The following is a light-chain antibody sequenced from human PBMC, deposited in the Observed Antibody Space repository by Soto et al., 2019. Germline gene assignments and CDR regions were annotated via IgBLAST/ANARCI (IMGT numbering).Light chain of an antibody. CDR1: SSDVGGYNS. Sequence: QSALTQPPSASGSPGQSVTISCTGTSSDVGGYNSVSWYQQHPGKAPKLMIYEVSKRPSGVPDRFSGSKSANTASLTVSGLQAEDEADYYCSSYAGSNNYVFGTGTKLTVL. J-gene: IGLJ1*01. V-gene: IGLV2-8*01. CDR3: SSYAGSNNYV. CDR2: EVS.